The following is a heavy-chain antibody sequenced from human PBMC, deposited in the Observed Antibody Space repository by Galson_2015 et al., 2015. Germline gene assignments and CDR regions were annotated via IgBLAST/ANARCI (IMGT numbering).Heavy chain of an antibody. CDR1: GGSIYTGGYY. Sequence: TLSLTCTVSGGSIYTGGYYWSWIRQNPGKGLEWIGCIFYSGTTYYNPSLKSRVTISVDMSKNQFSLKLTSVTAADTAVYYCARVFSGWDYMDVWGKGTTVTVSS. V-gene: IGHV4-31*03. CDR3: ARVFSGWDYMDV. J-gene: IGHJ6*03. D-gene: IGHD3-22*01. CDR2: IFYSGTT.